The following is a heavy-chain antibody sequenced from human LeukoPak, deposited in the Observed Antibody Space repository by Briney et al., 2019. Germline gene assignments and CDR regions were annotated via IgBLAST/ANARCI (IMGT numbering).Heavy chain of an antibody. J-gene: IGHJ3*02. D-gene: IGHD4-17*01. Sequence: GGSLRLSCAASGFTFSSSEMNWVRQAPGKGLEWVSYISSSGSTIYYADSVKGRFTISRDNAKNSLYLQMNSLRAEDTAVYYCARDHYGNAFDIWGQGTTVTVSS. CDR2: ISSSGSTI. CDR1: GFTFSSSE. V-gene: IGHV3-48*03. CDR3: ARDHYGNAFDI.